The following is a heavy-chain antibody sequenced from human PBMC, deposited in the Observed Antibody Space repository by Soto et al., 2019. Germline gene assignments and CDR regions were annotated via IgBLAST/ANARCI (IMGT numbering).Heavy chain of an antibody. CDR3: ARYGSGSYEGPFDY. J-gene: IGHJ4*02. V-gene: IGHV2-5*02. CDR2: IYWDDDK. Sequence: SGPTLVNPTQTLTLTCTFSGFSLSTSGVGVGWIRQPPGKALEWLALIYWDDDKRYSPSLKSRLTITKDTSKNQVVLTMTNMDPVDTASYYCARYGSGSYEGPFDYWGQGTLVTVSS. D-gene: IGHD3-10*01. CDR1: GFSLSTSGVG.